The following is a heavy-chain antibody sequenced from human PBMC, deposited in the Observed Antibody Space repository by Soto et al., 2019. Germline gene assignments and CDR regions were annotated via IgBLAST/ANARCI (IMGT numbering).Heavy chain of an antibody. Sequence: PGGSLRLSCAASGFTFTNYAMHWVRQAPGKGLEWVSAISGSGGSTYYADSVKGRFTISRDNSKNTLYLQMNSLRAEDTAVYYCAKPTVVVVAATEGGNAFDIWGQGTMVTVSS. CDR2: ISGSGGST. CDR1: GFTFTNYA. CDR3: AKPTVVVVAATEGGNAFDI. D-gene: IGHD2-15*01. V-gene: IGHV3-23*01. J-gene: IGHJ3*02.